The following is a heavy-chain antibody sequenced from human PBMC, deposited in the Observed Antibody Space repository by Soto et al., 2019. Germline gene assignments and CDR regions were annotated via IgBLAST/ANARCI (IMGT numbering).Heavy chain of an antibody. CDR3: ARDLDGLHDDTSGPFPRPG. J-gene: IGHJ1*01. CDR2: IHSSGSI. CDR1: GGSISRDDYY. D-gene: IGHD3-22*01. V-gene: IGHV4-30-4*01. Sequence: TLSLTCTVSGGSISRDDYYWSWIRQAPGRGLEWIGYIHSSGSIYYNPSLKSRATMSIDTAGNQFSLKVSSVTVADTAVYYCARDLDGLHDDTSGPFPRPGWGQGTLVTGSS.